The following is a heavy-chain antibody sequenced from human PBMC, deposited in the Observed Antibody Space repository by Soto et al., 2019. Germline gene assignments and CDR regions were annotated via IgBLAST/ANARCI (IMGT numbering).Heavy chain of an antibody. Sequence: PSETLSLTCTVSGGSISSYYWSWIRQPAGKGLEWIGRIYTSGSTNYNPSLKSRVTMSVDTSKNQFSLKLSSVTAADTAVYYCARDLPYGSGSYYSFDYWGQGTLATVSS. CDR3: ARDLPYGSGSYYSFDY. CDR2: IYTSGST. D-gene: IGHD3-10*01. J-gene: IGHJ4*02. CDR1: GGSISSYY. V-gene: IGHV4-4*07.